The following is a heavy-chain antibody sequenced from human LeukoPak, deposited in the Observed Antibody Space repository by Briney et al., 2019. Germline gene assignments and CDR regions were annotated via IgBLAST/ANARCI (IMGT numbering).Heavy chain of an antibody. D-gene: IGHD2-15*01. CDR2: ISGGGGGT. CDR1: GFIFSSYA. J-gene: IGHJ3*02. CDR3: ARDYCSGGSCPQPDAFDI. V-gene: IGHV3-23*01. Sequence: GGSLRLSCAASGFIFSSYAMSWVRQAPGKGLEWVSGISGGGGGTYYADSVKGRFTISRDNSKSTLYLQMNSLRAEDTAVYYCARDYCSGGSCPQPDAFDIWGQGTMVTVSS.